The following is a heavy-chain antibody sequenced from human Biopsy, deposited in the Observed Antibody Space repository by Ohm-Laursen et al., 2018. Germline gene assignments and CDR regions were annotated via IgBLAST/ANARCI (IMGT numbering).Heavy chain of an antibody. CDR2: ISYSRDT. Sequence: TLSLTCTVSGGSISGSSWSWIRQAPGKGLEWIGYISYSRDTNYNPSLKSRVTISVDTSKNQISLKLGSVTVADTAVFYCARRGSGGRSFDYWGQGSLVTVSS. J-gene: IGHJ4*02. CDR1: GGSISGSS. CDR3: ARRGSGGRSFDY. V-gene: IGHV4-59*08. D-gene: IGHD2-15*01.